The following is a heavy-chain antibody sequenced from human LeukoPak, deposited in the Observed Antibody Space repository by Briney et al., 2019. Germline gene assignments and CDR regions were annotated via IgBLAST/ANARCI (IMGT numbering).Heavy chain of an antibody. Sequence: GGSLRLSCAASGFTFSSSAMSWVRQAPGKGLEWVSAISNNGGYTYYADSVQGRFTISRDNSKSTLCLQMNSLRAEDTAVYYCAKVVVVAATFDAFDIWGQGTMVTVSS. CDR2: ISNNGGYT. CDR1: GFTFSSSA. J-gene: IGHJ3*02. CDR3: AKVVVVAATFDAFDI. D-gene: IGHD2-15*01. V-gene: IGHV3-23*01.